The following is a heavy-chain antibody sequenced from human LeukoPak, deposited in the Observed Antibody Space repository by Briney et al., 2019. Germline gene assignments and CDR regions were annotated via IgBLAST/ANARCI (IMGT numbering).Heavy chain of an antibody. D-gene: IGHD6-13*01. Sequence: SETLSLTCTVSGGSISSYYWSWIRQPPGKGLEWVGYIYYSGSTNYNPSLKSRVTISVDTSKNQFPLKLSSVTAADTAVYYCASMYSSSWYYVWGQGTLVTVSS. CDR3: ASMYSSSWYYV. J-gene: IGHJ4*02. CDR2: IYYSGST. CDR1: GGSISSYY. V-gene: IGHV4-59*08.